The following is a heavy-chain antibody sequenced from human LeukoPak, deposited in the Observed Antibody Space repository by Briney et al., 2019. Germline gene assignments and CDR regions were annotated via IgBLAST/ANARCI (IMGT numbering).Heavy chain of an antibody. CDR3: ARGDPGYCSGGSCFGDYYYYMDV. J-gene: IGHJ6*03. Sequence: SETLSLTCTVSGGSISSYYWSWIRQPAGKGLEWIGRIYTSGSTNYNPSLKSRVTISVDTSKNQFSLKLSSVTAADTAVYYCARGDPGYCSGGSCFGDYYYYMDVWGKGTTVTVSS. D-gene: IGHD2-15*01. CDR1: GGSISSYY. CDR2: IYTSGST. V-gene: IGHV4-4*07.